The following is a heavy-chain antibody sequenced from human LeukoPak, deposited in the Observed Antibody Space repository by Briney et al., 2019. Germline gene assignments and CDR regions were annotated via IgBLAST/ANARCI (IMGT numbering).Heavy chain of an antibody. V-gene: IGHV3-48*01. J-gene: IGHJ4*02. D-gene: IGHD4-11*01. Sequence: GGSLRLSCAASGFTFSSYAMSWVRQAPEKGLEWVSYIGSSSSPIYYADSVKGRFTISRDNAKNSLYLQMDSLRAEDTAVYYCARDQAYSFDYWGQGTLVTVSS. CDR3: ARDQAYSFDY. CDR2: IGSSSSPI. CDR1: GFTFSSYA.